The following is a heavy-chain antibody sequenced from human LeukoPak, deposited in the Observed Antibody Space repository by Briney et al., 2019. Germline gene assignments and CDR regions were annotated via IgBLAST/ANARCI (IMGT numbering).Heavy chain of an antibody. CDR2: ISYDGSNK. J-gene: IGHJ4*02. Sequence: GRSLRLSCAASGFTFSSYGMHWVRQAPGKGLEWVAVISYDGSNKYYADSVKGRFTISRDNSKNTLYLQMNSLRAEDTAVYYCAKDWSSDVEYYFDYWGQGTLVTVSS. D-gene: IGHD2-2*01. V-gene: IGHV3-30*18. CDR3: AKDWSSDVEYYFDY. CDR1: GFTFSSYG.